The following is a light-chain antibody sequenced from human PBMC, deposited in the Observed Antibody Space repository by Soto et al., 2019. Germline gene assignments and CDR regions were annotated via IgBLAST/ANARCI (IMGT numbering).Light chain of an antibody. CDR2: YVS. J-gene: IGLJ7*01. CDR3: SSYVGSDNLV. V-gene: IGLV2-8*01. Sequence: QSALTQPPSASGSPGQSVTISCTGTSSDVGAYNYVSWYQQHPGKAPKLLIFYVSKRPSGVPDRFSGSKSGNTASLTVSGLQAEDEADYYCSSYVGSDNLVFGGGTQLTVL. CDR1: SSDVGAYNY.